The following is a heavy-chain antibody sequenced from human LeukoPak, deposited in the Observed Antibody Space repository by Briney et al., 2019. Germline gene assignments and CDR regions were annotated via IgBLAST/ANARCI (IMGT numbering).Heavy chain of an antibody. D-gene: IGHD2-15*01. CDR2: IYYSGSI. CDR1: GGSISSYY. J-gene: IGHJ4*02. V-gene: IGHV4-59*01. Sequence: NTSETLSLTCTVSGGSISSYYWSWIRQPPGKGLEWIGYIYYSGSINYNPSLKSRVTISVDTSKNQFSLKLSSVTAADTAVYYCARGCSGGSCYQAFDYWGQGTLVTVSS. CDR3: ARGCSGGSCYQAFDY.